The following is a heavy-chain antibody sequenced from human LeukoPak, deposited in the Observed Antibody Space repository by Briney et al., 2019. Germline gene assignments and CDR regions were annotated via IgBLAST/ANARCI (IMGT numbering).Heavy chain of an antibody. Sequence: SETLSLTCTVSGGSISSSSYYWGWIRQPPGKGLEWIGSIYYSGSTYYNPSLKSRVTISVDTSKNQFSLKLSSVTAADTAVYYCARVWVVVVNDAFDIWGQGTMVTVSS. CDR3: ARVWVVVVNDAFDI. D-gene: IGHD3-22*01. CDR1: GGSISSSSYY. CDR2: IYYSGST. V-gene: IGHV4-39*01. J-gene: IGHJ3*02.